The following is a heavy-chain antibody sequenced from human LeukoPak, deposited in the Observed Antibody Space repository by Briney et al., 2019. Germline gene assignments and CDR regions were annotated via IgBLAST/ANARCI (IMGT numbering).Heavy chain of an antibody. CDR2: IKQDGSEK. D-gene: IGHD6-13*01. CDR3: ARLYSSSWYYYYGMDV. Sequence: GGSLRLSCAASGFTFSSYWMSWVRQAPGKGLEWVANIKQDGSEKYYVDSVKGRFTISRDNAKNSLYLQMNSLRAEDTAVYYCARLYSSSWYYYYGMDVWGQGITVTVSS. V-gene: IGHV3-7*01. J-gene: IGHJ6*02. CDR1: GFTFSSYW.